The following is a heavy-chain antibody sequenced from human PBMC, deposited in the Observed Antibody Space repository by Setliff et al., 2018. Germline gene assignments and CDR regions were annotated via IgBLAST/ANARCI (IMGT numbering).Heavy chain of an antibody. Sequence: GGSLRLSCTASGFTFSNCWVSWVRQAPGKGLEWVSSIDSRGSDTNYADSVKGRFTVSRDNARNSLILQMNSLRAEDTAVYYCRLWFEETSRDYWGQGTLVTVSS. D-gene: IGHD3-10*01. V-gene: IGHV3-21*01. CDR3: RLWFEETSRDY. CDR1: GFTFSNCW. CDR2: IDSRGSDT. J-gene: IGHJ4*02.